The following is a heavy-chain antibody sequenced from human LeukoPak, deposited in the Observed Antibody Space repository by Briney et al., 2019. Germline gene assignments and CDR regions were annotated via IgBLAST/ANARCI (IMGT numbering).Heavy chain of an antibody. CDR3: AREKNYGMDV. Sequence: GASVKVSCKASGYTFTSFGISRVRQAPGQGLEWTGWIGAYNGNTNYAQKFQGRVAMTTDTSTSTAYMELRSLRSDDTAVYYCAREKNYGMDVWGQGTTVTVSS. J-gene: IGHJ6*02. CDR2: IGAYNGNT. D-gene: IGHD2/OR15-2a*01. V-gene: IGHV1-18*01. CDR1: GYTFTSFG.